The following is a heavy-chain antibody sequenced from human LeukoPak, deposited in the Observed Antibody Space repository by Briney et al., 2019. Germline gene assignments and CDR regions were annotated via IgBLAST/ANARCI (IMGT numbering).Heavy chain of an antibody. CDR1: GYTFTGYY. CDR2: INPNSGGT. J-gene: IGHJ4*02. D-gene: IGHD3-3*01. Sequence: ASVKVSCKASGYTFTGYYVHWVRQARGQGLEWMGWINPNSGGTNYAQKFQGRVTMTRDTSISTAYMELSRLRSDDTAVYYCARADYDFWSGYWPVDWGQGTLVTVSS. V-gene: IGHV1-2*02. CDR3: ARADYDFWSGYWPVD.